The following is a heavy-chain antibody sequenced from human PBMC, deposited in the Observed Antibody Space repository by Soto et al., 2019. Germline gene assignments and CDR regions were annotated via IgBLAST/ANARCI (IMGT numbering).Heavy chain of an antibody. V-gene: IGHV4-61*08. J-gene: IGHJ4*02. CDR1: GGSISSGGYS. Sequence: PSETLSLTCAVSGGSISSGGYSWSWIRQPPGKGLEWIGYIYYSGSTNYNPSLKSRVTISVDTSKNQFSLKLSSVTAADTAVYYCARDLGPPSGLLWFGELFGPGGQGTLVTVSS. D-gene: IGHD3-10*01. CDR3: ARDLGPPSGLLWFGELFGP. CDR2: IYYSGST.